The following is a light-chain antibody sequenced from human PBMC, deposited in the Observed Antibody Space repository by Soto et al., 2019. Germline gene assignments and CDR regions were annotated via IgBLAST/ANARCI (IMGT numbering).Light chain of an antibody. CDR2: YDD. Sequence: QSVLTQPPSVSDAPRQRVTISCSGSSSNIGNNAVNWYQQLPGTAPKLLIYYDDLLPSGVSDRFSGSKSGTSASLAISGLQSEDEADYYCAAWDDSLNGVVFGGGTKLTVL. CDR3: AAWDDSLNGVV. CDR1: SSNIGNNA. J-gene: IGLJ2*01. V-gene: IGLV1-36*01.